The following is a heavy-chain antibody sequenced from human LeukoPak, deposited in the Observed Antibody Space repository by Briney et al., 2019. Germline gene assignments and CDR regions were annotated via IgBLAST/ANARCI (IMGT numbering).Heavy chain of an antibody. CDR2: IYHSGST. J-gene: IGHJ4*02. CDR1: GYSISSGYY. CDR3: ARGVVPRGRYYFDY. D-gene: IGHD6-6*01. Sequence: ASETLSLTCTVSGYSISSGYYWGWIRQPPGKGLEWIGSIYHSGSTYYNPSLKSRVTISVDTSKNQFSLKLSSVTAADTAVYYCARGVVPRGRYYFDYWGQGTLVTVSS. V-gene: IGHV4-38-2*02.